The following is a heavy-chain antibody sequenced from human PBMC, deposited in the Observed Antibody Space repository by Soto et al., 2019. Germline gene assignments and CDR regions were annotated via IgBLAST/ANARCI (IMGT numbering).Heavy chain of an antibody. Sequence: QLVQSGAEVKKPGASVRVSCKTSGPTFIAYYINWVRQAPGQGLEWMGWIDPKSGGTTYEQKFLGRVTMTRDTSLNTAYMALNRLTSDDTAVYYCARVSVDVPEWGQGTLITVSS. D-gene: IGHD5-12*01. V-gene: IGHV1-2*02. CDR1: GPTFIAYY. CDR2: IDPKSGGT. J-gene: IGHJ4*02. CDR3: ARVSVDVPE.